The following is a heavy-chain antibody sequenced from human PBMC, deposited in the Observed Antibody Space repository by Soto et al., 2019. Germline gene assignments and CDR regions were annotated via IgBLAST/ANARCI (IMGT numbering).Heavy chain of an antibody. D-gene: IGHD2-2*01. CDR1: GGTFSSYA. CDR2: IIPIFGTA. CDR3: AREAYQSGYCSSTSCPPPMVWFDP. V-gene: IGHV1-69*13. Sequence: SVKVSCKASGGTFSSYAISWVRQAPGQGLEWMGGIIPIFGTANYAQKFQGRVTITADESTSTAYMELSSLRSEDTAVYYCAREAYQSGYCSSTSCPPPMVWFDPWGQGTLVTVSS. J-gene: IGHJ5*02.